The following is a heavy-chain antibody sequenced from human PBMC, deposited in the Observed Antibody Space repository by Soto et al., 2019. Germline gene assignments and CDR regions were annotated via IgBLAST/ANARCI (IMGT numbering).Heavy chain of an antibody. CDR2: IYYSGST. V-gene: IGHV4-31*03. CDR1: GGSISSGGYY. J-gene: IGHJ5*02. CDR3: ARMGIGNYGDYPSWFDP. Sequence: QVQLQESGPGLVKPSQTLSLTCTVSGGSISSGGYYWSWLRQHPGKGLEWIGYIYYSGSTYYNPSLKSRVTISVDTSKNQFSLKLSSVTAADTAVYYCARMGIGNYGDYPSWFDPWGQGTLVTVSS. D-gene: IGHD4-17*01.